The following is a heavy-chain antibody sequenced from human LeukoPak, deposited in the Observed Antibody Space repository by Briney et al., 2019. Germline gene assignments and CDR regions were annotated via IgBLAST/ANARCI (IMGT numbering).Heavy chain of an antibody. V-gene: IGHV1-69*04. CDR2: IIVILGIA. J-gene: IGHJ6*02. Sequence: ASVKVSCKASRGTFSNYALSWVRQAPGQGLEWMGRIIVILGIADYAQKFQGRVTITADKSTTTVYMELSSLRSQDTAVYYCARDGMLRGVIDYSGMDVWGQGTTVTVSS. CDR3: ARDGMLRGVIDYSGMDV. D-gene: IGHD3-10*01. CDR1: RGTFSNYA.